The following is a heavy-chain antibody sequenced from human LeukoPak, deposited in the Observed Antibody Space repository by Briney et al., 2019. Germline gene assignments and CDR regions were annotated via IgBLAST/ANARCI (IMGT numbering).Heavy chain of an antibody. V-gene: IGHV3-7*01. CDR1: GFTVTGNH. CDR2: IKQDGSEK. CDR3: ARHLNPDAFDI. Sequence: QPGGSLRLSCAASGFTVTGNHMSWVRQAPGKGLEWVANIKQDGSEKYYVDSVKGRFTISRDNAKNSLYLQMNSLRAEDTAVYYCARHLNPDAFDIWGQGTMVTVSS. J-gene: IGHJ3*02.